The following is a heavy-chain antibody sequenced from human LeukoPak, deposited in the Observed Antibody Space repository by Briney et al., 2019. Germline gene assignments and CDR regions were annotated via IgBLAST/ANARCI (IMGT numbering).Heavy chain of an antibody. J-gene: IGHJ5*02. CDR3: AKDRDGSGRDWFDP. CDR2: ITNTAGTT. CDR1: GFTFTNYA. Sequence: PGGSLRLSCAASGFTFTNYAMNWVRQAPEKGLEWVSSITNTAGTTYYADSVKGRFTISRDNSKNTLYLQMNSLRAEDTAVYYCAKDRDGSGRDWFDPWGQGTLVTVSS. V-gene: IGHV3-23*01. D-gene: IGHD3-10*01.